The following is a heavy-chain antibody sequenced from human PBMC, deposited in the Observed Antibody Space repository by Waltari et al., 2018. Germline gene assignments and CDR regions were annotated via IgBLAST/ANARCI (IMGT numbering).Heavy chain of an antibody. Sequence: QVQLQESGPGLVKPSETLSLTCTVSGGSISSYYWSWIRQPAGKGLEWIGRIYTSGSTNYNPSLKSRVTMSVDTSKNQFSLKLSSVTAADTAVYYCARDGGIAAAGRSPSNYYYYYYMDVWGKGTTVTISS. CDR2: IYTSGST. CDR1: GGSISSYY. CDR3: ARDGGIAAAGRSPSNYYYYYYMDV. D-gene: IGHD6-13*01. V-gene: IGHV4-4*07. J-gene: IGHJ6*03.